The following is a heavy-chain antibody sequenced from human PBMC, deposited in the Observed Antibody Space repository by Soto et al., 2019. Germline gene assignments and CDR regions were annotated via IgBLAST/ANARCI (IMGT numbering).Heavy chain of an antibody. V-gene: IGHV1-69*02. J-gene: IGHJ4*02. CDR3: ARGSDRGTSGWSPLFDY. CDR2: IIPFLSRP. CDR1: ADTFSDYS. Sequence: QVQLVQSGAEVKRPGSSVKVSCKASADTFSDYSINWVRQAPGQGPEWMGRIIPFLSRPNYAQKFQGRVLITADRSTYTAYLELRSLRSDDTAIYYCARGSDRGTSGWSPLFDYWGQGTLVTVSS. D-gene: IGHD6-19*01.